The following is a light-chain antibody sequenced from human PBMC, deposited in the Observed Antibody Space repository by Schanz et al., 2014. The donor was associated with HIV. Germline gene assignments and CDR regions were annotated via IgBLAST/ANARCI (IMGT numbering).Light chain of an antibody. Sequence: EIVLTQSSDTLSLSPGERATLSCRASQTVSSSSLAWYQQKPGQSPRLLIYAASTRATGIPDRFSGSGSGTDFTLTISSLEPEDFAVYYCQYFGNSGGTFGGGTKVEIK. J-gene: IGKJ4*01. CDR2: AAS. CDR3: QYFGNSGGT. V-gene: IGKV3-20*01. CDR1: QTVSSSS.